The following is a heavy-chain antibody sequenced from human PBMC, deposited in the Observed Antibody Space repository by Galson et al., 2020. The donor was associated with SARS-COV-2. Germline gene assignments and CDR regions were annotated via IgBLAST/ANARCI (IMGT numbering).Heavy chain of an antibody. CDR3: ARDRISAPYDFDY. D-gene: IGHD3-16*01. J-gene: IGHJ4*02. Sequence: ASVKVSCKASGYTFSDYYMHWVRQAPGQGPEWMGWINPNSGGTNYAQRFQGRVTMTGDTSISTAYMELKNLRSDDTAVYYCARDRISAPYDFDYWVQGILVSVSS. CDR1: GYTFSDYY. CDR2: INPNSGGT. V-gene: IGHV1-2*02.